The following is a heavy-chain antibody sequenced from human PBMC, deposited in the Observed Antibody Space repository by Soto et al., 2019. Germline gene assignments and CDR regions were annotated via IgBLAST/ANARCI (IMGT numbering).Heavy chain of an antibody. CDR1: GFTFSSYW. CDR2: IKQDGSEK. D-gene: IGHD5-12*01. J-gene: IGHJ4*02. V-gene: IGHV3-7*01. Sequence: GGSLRLSCAASGFTFSSYWMSWVRQAPGKGLEWVANIKQDGSEKYYVDSVKGRFTISRDNAKNSLYLQMNSLRAEDTAVYYCARGASGYDPASFDYWGQGTLVTVSS. CDR3: ARGASGYDPASFDY.